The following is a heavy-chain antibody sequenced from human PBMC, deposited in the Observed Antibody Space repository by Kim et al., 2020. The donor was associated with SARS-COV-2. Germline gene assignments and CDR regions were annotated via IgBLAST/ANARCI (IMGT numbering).Heavy chain of an antibody. V-gene: IGHV3-21*01. CDR2: ISSSSYI. D-gene: IGHD3-10*01. CDR1: GFTFSSYS. CDR3: ARDSVWFGEPKNFDY. Sequence: GGSLRLSCAASGFTFSSYSMNWVRQAPGKGLEWVSSISSSSYIYYADSVKGRFTISRDNAKNSLYLQMNSLRAEDTAVYYCARDSVWFGEPKNFDYWGQGTLVTVSS. J-gene: IGHJ4*02.